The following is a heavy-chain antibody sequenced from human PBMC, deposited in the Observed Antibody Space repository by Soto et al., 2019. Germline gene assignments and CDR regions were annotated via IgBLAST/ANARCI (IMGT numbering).Heavy chain of an antibody. CDR2: VDDSGTT. CDR1: AGSMRNYY. Sequence: QVQLQQSGPGLVKPSETLSLTCSVSAGSMRNYYWRWIRQPPGKGLEWIGNVDDSGTTKYNPSLRSRVTISVDTSTNQFSLKLSSVIAADTAVYYCSRDVSCSGGSCYPNDWFDPWGQGTLVTVSS. D-gene: IGHD2-15*01. J-gene: IGHJ5*02. V-gene: IGHV4-59*01. CDR3: SRDVSCSGGSCYPNDWFDP.